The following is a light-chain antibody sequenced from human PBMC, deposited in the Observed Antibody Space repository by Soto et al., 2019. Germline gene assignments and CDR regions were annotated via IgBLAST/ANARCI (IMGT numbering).Light chain of an antibody. CDR1: SGDVGAYNY. Sequence: QSVLTQPASVSGSPGQSITISCTGTSGDVGAYNYVSWYQQHPGKAPRLMIYDVSNRPSGVSDRFSGSKSGNSASLTISGLQAEDEADYYCNSYTTSNVYVFGTGTKVTVL. J-gene: IGLJ1*01. CDR3: NSYTTSNVYV. CDR2: DVS. V-gene: IGLV2-14*01.